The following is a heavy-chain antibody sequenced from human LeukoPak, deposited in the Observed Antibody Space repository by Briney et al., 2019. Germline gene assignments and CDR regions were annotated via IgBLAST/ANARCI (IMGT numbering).Heavy chain of an antibody. CDR3: ASYNSSGWYGYYYMDV. J-gene: IGHJ6*03. D-gene: IGHD6-19*01. CDR1: GFTFSSHG. Sequence: GGTLRLSCAASGFTFSSHGMSWVRQAPGKGLEWVSTISGSGDNTYYADSVKGRFTISRDNSKNTLYLQMNSLRAEDTAVYYCASYNSSGWYGYYYMDVWGKGTTVTISS. CDR2: ISGSGDNT. V-gene: IGHV3-23*01.